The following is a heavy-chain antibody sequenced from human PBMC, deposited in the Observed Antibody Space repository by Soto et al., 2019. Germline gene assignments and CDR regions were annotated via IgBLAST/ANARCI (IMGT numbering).Heavy chain of an antibody. CDR2: ISYDGSNK. J-gene: IGHJ6*02. CDR1: GFTFSSYA. Sequence: QVQLVESGGGVVQPGRSLRLSCAASGFTFSSYAMHWVRQAPGKGLEWVAVISYDGSNKYYADSVKGRFIISRDNSKNTVYLQMNSLRAEDTAVYYCARDGGPGYSGYDKIGRDYYYGMDVWGQGTTVTVSS. CDR3: ARDGGPGYSGYDKIGRDYYYGMDV. D-gene: IGHD5-12*01. V-gene: IGHV3-30-3*01.